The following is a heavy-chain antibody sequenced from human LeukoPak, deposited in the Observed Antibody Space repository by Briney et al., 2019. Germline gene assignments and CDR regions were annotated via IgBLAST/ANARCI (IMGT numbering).Heavy chain of an antibody. CDR2: IYYSGST. J-gene: IGHJ4*02. CDR3: ATAESSYYDSSGSFDY. V-gene: IGHV4-59*08. Sequence: SETLSLTCTVSGGSISSYYWSWIRQPPGKGLEWIGYIYYSGSTNYNPSLKSRVTISVDTSKSQFSLKLSSVTAADTAVYYCATAESSYYDSSGSFDYWGQGTLVTVSS. D-gene: IGHD3-22*01. CDR1: GGSISSYY.